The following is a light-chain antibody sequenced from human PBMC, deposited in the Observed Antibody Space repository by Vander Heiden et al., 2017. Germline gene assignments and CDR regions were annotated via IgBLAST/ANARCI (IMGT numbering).Light chain of an antibody. CDR2: AAS. Sequence: DIQMCQSPSSLSASVGDRVTITCRASQSISSYLNWYQQKPGKAPKLLIYAASSLQSGVPSRFSGSGSGTDFTLTISSLQPEDFATYYCQQYYSTPQTFGQGTKVEIK. CDR3: QQYYSTPQT. J-gene: IGKJ1*01. CDR1: QSISSY. V-gene: IGKV1-39*01.